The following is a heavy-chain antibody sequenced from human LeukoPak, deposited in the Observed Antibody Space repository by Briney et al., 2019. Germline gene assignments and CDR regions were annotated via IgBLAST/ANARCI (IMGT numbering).Heavy chain of an antibody. CDR1: GFMFTDHA. CDR2: ISGSGTTT. V-gene: IGHV3-23*01. Sequence: GGSLRLSCAASGFMFTDHALSWVRQAPGKGLEWVSSISGSGTTTYYAESVRGRFTISRDNSKNTVYLQMNSLRAEDTAVYYCARVFSGCDYWGQGTLVTVSS. CDR3: ARVFSGCDY. D-gene: IGHD3-22*01. J-gene: IGHJ4*02.